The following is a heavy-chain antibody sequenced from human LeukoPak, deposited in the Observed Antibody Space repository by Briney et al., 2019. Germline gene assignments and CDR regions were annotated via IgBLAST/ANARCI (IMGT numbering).Heavy chain of an antibody. CDR1: GFTFGDHA. CDR3: TRGPIQVWLYYGMDV. Sequence: GSLRLSCTASGFTFGDHAMSWVRQAPGKGLEWVGFIRSKAYGGTTEYAASVKGRFIISRDDSKSIAYLQMNSLKTEDTAVYYCTRGPIQVWLYYGMDVWGQGTTVIVSS. D-gene: IGHD5-18*01. V-gene: IGHV3-49*04. J-gene: IGHJ6*02. CDR2: IRSKAYGGTT.